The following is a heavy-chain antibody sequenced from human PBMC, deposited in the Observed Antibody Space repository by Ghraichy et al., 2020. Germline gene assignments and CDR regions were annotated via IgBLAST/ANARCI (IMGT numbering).Heavy chain of an antibody. CDR1: GFTFSSYS. CDR2: ISSSSSTI. Sequence: GGSLRLSCAASGFTFSSYSMNWVCQAPGKGLEWVSYISSSSSTIYYADSVKGRFTISRDNAKNSLYLQMNSLRAEDTAVYYCATRLSRSLAEYFQHWGQGTLVTVSS. V-gene: IGHV3-48*01. J-gene: IGHJ1*01. D-gene: IGHD4/OR15-4a*01. CDR3: ATRLSRSLAEYFQH.